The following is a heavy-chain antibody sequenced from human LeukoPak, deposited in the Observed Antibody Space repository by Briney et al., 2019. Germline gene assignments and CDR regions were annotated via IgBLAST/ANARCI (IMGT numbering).Heavy chain of an antibody. CDR3: AKVGGYSDFWSDY. Sequence: PGGSLRLSCAASGFTFSNYGMHWVRQAPGKGLEWVAFIRYDGSIEYYADSVKGRFTISRDNSKNTLSLRMNSLRADDTAVYYCAKVGGYSDFWSDYWGQGTLVTVSS. CDR1: GFTFSNYG. V-gene: IGHV3-30*02. CDR2: IRYDGSIE. J-gene: IGHJ4*02. D-gene: IGHD3-3*01.